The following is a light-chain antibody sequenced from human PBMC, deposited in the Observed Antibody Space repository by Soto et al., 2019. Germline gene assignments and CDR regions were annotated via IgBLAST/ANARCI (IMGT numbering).Light chain of an antibody. CDR3: QQSNNWPRT. CDR2: GAS. V-gene: IGKV3-15*01. Sequence: EIVMTQTPATLAVWPGERASLAGGASQSVSSNLVWYKPKPGQAPRLLIYGASSRATGIPARFSGSGSGTEFTLTLSSLQSEAFAVYYCQQSNNWPRTFGQATKV. CDR1: QSVSSN. J-gene: IGKJ1*01.